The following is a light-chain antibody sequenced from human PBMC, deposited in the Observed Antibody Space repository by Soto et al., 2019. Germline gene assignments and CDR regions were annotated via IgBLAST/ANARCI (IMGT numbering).Light chain of an antibody. J-gene: IGKJ3*01. CDR1: QSISSW. Sequence: DIQMTQSPSTLSASVGDRVTITCRASQSISSWLAWYQQKPGKAPKLLIYDASSLESGVPSRFSGSGSGTEFTLTISSLQPDDFATCYCQQYNSYSPLTFGPGTKVDIK. V-gene: IGKV1-5*01. CDR2: DAS. CDR3: QQYNSYSPLT.